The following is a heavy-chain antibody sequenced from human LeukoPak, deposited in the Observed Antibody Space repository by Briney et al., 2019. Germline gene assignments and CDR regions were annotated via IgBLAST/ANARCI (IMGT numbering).Heavy chain of an antibody. V-gene: IGHV7-4-1*02. CDR3: ARGPVVVAAYYYYYYYMDV. Sequence: ASVKVSCKASGYTFTSYAMNWVRQAPGQGLEWMGWINTNTGNPTYAQGFTGRFVFSLDTSVSTAYLQISSLKAEDTAVYYCARGPVVVAAYYYYYYYMDVWGKGTTVTVSS. CDR1: GYTFTSYA. CDR2: INTNTGNP. D-gene: IGHD2-15*01. J-gene: IGHJ6*03.